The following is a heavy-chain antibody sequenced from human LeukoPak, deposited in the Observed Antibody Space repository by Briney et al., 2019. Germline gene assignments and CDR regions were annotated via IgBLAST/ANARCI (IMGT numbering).Heavy chain of an antibody. V-gene: IGHV1-2*02. Sequence: ASVKVSCKASGYTFTGYYMHWVRQAPGQGLERMGWINPNSGGTNYAQKFQGRVTMTRDTSIRTAYMELSRLRSDDTAVYYCAKDPDGLRWFDPWGQGTLVTVSS. J-gene: IGHJ5*02. CDR1: GYTFTGYY. D-gene: IGHD3/OR15-3a*01. CDR2: INPNSGGT. CDR3: AKDPDGLRWFDP.